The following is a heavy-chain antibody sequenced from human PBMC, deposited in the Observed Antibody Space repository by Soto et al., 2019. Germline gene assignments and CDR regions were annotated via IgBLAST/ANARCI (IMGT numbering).Heavy chain of an antibody. J-gene: IGHJ4*02. Sequence: PSETLSLTCTVSGGSLSSGTNYWSWIRQPPGKGLEWIGYIYHSGSSQSNPSLKSRVTISIDTSKNQFSLELRSVTAADTAVYYCARDLLDTTVDYYFDSWGPGRLVTVSS. D-gene: IGHD4-17*01. CDR2: IYHSGSS. CDR3: ARDLLDTTVDYYFDS. V-gene: IGHV4-30-4*01. CDR1: GGSLSSGTNY.